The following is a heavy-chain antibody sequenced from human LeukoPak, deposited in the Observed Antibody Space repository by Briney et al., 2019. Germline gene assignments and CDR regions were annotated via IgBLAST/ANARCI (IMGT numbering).Heavy chain of an antibody. J-gene: IGHJ6*03. Sequence: PGGSLRLSCAASGFTFSTYNMNWVRQAPGRGLEWVSSISSDSSYIYYADSVKGRFTISRDNAKNSLYLQMNSLRAEDTAVYYCARDRNYYYYMDVWGKGATVTISS. CDR1: GFTFSTYN. V-gene: IGHV3-21*01. CDR3: ARDRNYYYYMDV. CDR2: ISSDSSYI.